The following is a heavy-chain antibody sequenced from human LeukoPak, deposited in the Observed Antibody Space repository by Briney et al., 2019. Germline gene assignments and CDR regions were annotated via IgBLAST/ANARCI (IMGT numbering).Heavy chain of an antibody. CDR2: IYYSGRI. Sequence: SETLSLTCSVSGGSISSHYWSWVRQPPGKGLEWMGYIYYSGRINYNASFKSRVTISADTSKNQLSLKVTSVTAADAAVYYCVRGPGDYYSTDYWGQGTLVTVSS. V-gene: IGHV4-59*11. CDR3: VRGPGDYYSTDY. D-gene: IGHD2-21*01. CDR1: GGSISSHY. J-gene: IGHJ4*02.